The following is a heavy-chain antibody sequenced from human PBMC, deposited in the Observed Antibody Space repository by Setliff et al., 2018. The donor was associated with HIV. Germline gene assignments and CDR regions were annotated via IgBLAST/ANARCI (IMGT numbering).Heavy chain of an antibody. V-gene: IGHV4-39*02. CDR1: GGSISTNSYY. CDR3: ARDRGSTSWRGGGFYYYGMDV. Sequence: PSETLSLTCTVSGGSISTNSYYWGWIRQSPGKGLEWVGNVHNSGGTNYNPSLKSRVSISLDSAKNSLYLQMNSLRAEDTAVYYCARDRGSTSWRGGGFYYYGMDVWGQGTTVTVSS. J-gene: IGHJ6*02. D-gene: IGHD6-13*01. CDR2: VHNSGGT.